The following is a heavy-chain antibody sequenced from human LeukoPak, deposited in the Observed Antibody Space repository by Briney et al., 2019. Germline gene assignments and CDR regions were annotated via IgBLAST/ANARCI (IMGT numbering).Heavy chain of an antibody. V-gene: IGHV1-18*01. CDR2: ISAYNGDT. D-gene: IGHD6-13*01. Sequence: ASVKVSCKASGYTFTSYGINWVRQAPGQGLEWMGWISAYNGDTNYAQKLQGRVTMTTDTSTSTAYMELRSLRSDDTAVYYCARVEGAYSSSWYPSYYYYYMDVWGKGTTVTVSS. CDR3: ARVEGAYSSSWYPSYYYYYMDV. J-gene: IGHJ6*03. CDR1: GYTFTSYG.